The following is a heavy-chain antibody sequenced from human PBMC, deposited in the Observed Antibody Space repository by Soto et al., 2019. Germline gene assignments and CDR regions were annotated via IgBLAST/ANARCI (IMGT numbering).Heavy chain of an antibody. CDR2: ISGSGGST. CDR3: AKEMKWKTDEHNKNYYYYGMDV. J-gene: IGHJ6*02. V-gene: IGHV3-23*01. D-gene: IGHD1-1*01. CDR1: GFTFSSYA. Sequence: GGSLRLSCAASGFTFSSYAMSWVRQAPGKGLEWVSAISGSGGSTYYADSVKGRFTISRDNSKNTLYLQMNSLRAEDTAVYYCAKEMKWKTDEHNKNYYYYGMDVWGQGTTVTVSS.